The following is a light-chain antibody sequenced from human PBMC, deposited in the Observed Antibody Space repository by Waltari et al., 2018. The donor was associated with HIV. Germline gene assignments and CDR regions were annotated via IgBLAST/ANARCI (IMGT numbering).Light chain of an antibody. J-gene: IGKJ5*01. CDR2: GAF. CDR3: QQSNSFPLT. Sequence: DIQMTQSPSSLSASVGDTVTISCRASQDINSWLAWYQQRAGRAPRLPISGAFTLQSGVPSRFSGNGSVTDFTLTISSLQPEDFATYFCQQSNSFPLTFGPGTRLEVK. V-gene: IGKV1-12*01. CDR1: QDINSW.